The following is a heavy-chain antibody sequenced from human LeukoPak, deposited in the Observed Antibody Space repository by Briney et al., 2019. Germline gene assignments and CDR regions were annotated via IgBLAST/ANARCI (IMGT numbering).Heavy chain of an antibody. CDR3: VRDFRSADY. V-gene: IGHV3-74*01. CDR1: GFIFSDHY. Sequence: GGSLRLSCAASGFIFSDHYMDWVRQAPGKGPMWVSRICPDGTVTNYADSVKARFIISRDNARNTVYLQMNSLRVEDTAVYYCVRDFRSADYWGQGTLVTVSS. CDR2: ICPDGTVT. J-gene: IGHJ4*02.